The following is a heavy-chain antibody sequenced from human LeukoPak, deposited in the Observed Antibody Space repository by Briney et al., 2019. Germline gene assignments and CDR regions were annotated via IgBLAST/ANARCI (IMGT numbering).Heavy chain of an antibody. Sequence: SETLSLTCTVSGDSISSGSYYWGWIRQPAGKGLERIGRIYSNGDTKFNPSLKSRVTISLDTSKNQFSLKLSSATAADTAVYYCARGSQGYDSSGYHWFDYWGQGTLVTVSS. CDR2: IYSNGDT. D-gene: IGHD3-22*01. CDR1: GDSISSGSYY. CDR3: ARGSQGYDSSGYHWFDY. J-gene: IGHJ4*02. V-gene: IGHV4-61*02.